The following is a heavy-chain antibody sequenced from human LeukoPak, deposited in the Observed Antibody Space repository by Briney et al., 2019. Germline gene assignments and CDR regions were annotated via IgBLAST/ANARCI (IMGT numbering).Heavy chain of an antibody. CDR1: GYTFTSYA. V-gene: IGHV1-3*01. J-gene: IGHJ4*02. CDR3: ARVLMVRGVTPFGY. D-gene: IGHD3-10*01. Sequence: ASAKVSCTASGYTFTSYAMHWVRQAPGQRLEWIGWINAGNGNTKYSQKFQGRVTITRDTSASTAYMELSSLRSEDTAVYYYARVLMVRGVTPFGYWGQGTLVTVSS. CDR2: INAGNGNT.